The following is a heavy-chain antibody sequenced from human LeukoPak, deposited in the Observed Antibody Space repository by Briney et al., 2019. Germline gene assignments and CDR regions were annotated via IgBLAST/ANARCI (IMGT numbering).Heavy chain of an antibody. CDR2: MNPNSGNT. CDR3: ARDLRRYDFWSGYLYYFDY. V-gene: IGHV1-8*01. Sequence: GASVKVSCKASGYTFTSYDINWVRQATGQGLEWMGWMNPNSGNTGYAQKFQGRVTMTRNTSISTAYMELSSLRSEDTAVYYCARDLRRYDFWSGYLYYFDYWGQGTLVTVSS. D-gene: IGHD3-3*01. CDR1: GYTFTSYD. J-gene: IGHJ4*02.